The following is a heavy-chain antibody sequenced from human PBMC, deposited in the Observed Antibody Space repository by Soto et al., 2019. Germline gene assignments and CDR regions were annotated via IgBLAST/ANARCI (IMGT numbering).Heavy chain of an antibody. V-gene: IGHV4-34*01. CDR2: INHSGST. J-gene: IGHJ5*02. Sequence: PSETLSLICAVYGGSFSGYYWSWIRQPPGKGLEWIGEINHSGSTNYNPSLKSRVTISVDTSKNQFSLKLSSVTAADTAVYYCASDRGSSEQRIWFDPWGQGTLVTVSS. CDR1: GGSFSGYY. CDR3: ASDRGSSEQRIWFDP. D-gene: IGHD3-16*01.